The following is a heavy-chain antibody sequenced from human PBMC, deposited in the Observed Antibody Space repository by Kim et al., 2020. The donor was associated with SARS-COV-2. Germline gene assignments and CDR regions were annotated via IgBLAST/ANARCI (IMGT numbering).Heavy chain of an antibody. CDR3: ARDCPLNTRSFGCSGPSCGVNWFDP. V-gene: IGHV4-31*03. CDR1: GGSISGGGYY. CDR2: IFDSGST. Sequence: SETLSLTCTVSGGSISGGGYYWSWIRQHPGKGLEWIGYIFDSGSTYYNPSLSSRLTISIDTSKNQFSLKLNSMTAADTAVYYCARDCPLNTRSFGCSGPSCGVNWFDPWGQGTLVTVSS. D-gene: IGHD6-25*01. J-gene: IGHJ5*02.